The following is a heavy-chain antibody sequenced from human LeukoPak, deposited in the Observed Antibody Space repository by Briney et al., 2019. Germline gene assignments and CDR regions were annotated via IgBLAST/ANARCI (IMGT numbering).Heavy chain of an antibody. V-gene: IGHV1-24*01. CDR2: FDPEDGET. CDR1: GYTLTGVS. J-gene: IGHJ4*02. Sequence: VNVSCKVAGYTLTGVSMQCGRQTPGKGLEWMGGFDPEDGETIYAQKFQGRVTMNEDTSTDTAYMELSSLRSEDTAVYYCATAPRFLEWLYLFDYWGQGTLVTVSS. D-gene: IGHD3-3*01. CDR3: ATAPRFLEWLYLFDY.